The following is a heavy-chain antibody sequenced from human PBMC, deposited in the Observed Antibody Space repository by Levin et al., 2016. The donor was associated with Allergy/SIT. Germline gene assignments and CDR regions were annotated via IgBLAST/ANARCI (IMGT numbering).Heavy chain of an antibody. CDR1: GGSISSSSYY. D-gene: IGHD6-13*01. CDR2: IYYSGST. V-gene: IGHV4-39*01. CDR3: ARAPGGESSSWYRNRPFDY. Sequence: GSLRLSCTVSGGSISSSSYYWGWIRQPPGKGLEWIGSIYYSGSTYYNPSLKSRVTISVDTSKNQFSLKLSSVTAADTAVYYCARAPGGESSSWYRNRPFDYWGQGTLVTVSS. J-gene: IGHJ4*02.